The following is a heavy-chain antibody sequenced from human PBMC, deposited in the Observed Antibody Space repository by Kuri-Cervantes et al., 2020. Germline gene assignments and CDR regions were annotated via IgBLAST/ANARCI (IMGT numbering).Heavy chain of an antibody. CDR1: GFTFSSYW. J-gene: IGHJ4*02. Sequence: GESLKISCAASGFTFSSYWMSWVRQAPGKGLEWVANIKQDGSEKYYVGSVKGRFTISRDNAKNSLYLQMNSLRAEDTAVYYCARMSTVSFDYWGQGTLVTVSS. CDR3: ARMSTVSFDY. CDR2: IKQDGSEK. V-gene: IGHV3-7*01. D-gene: IGHD4-17*01.